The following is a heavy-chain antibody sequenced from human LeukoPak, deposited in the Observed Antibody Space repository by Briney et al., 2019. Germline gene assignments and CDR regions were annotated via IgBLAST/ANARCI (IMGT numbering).Heavy chain of an antibody. CDR1: GFTFSSYG. CDR3: TRDRSRAEDD. Sequence: GGSLRLSCAASGFTFSSYGMHWVRQAPGKGLEWVAFIRYDGSNKYYADSVKGRFTISRDNANNLLYLQMNSLRGGDTAVYYCTRDRSRAEDDWGQGTLVTVSS. J-gene: IGHJ4*02. V-gene: IGHV3-30*02. CDR2: IRYDGSNK. D-gene: IGHD1-14*01.